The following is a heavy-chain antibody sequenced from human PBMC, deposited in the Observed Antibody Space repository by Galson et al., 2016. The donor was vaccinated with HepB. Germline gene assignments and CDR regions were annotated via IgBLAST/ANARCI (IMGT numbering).Heavy chain of an antibody. D-gene: IGHD6-13*01. CDR2: INGNGGST. J-gene: IGHJ4*02. Sequence: SLRLSCAASGFTFSTYAMDWVRQAPGKGPEWVSAINGNGGSTYYTDSVKGRCTISRDNSKNTAYLQMNSLRGEDTAVYYCARPNPEQQLMYYFDYWGQGTLVTVSS. V-gene: IGHV3-23*01. CDR1: GFTFSTYA. CDR3: ARPNPEQQLMYYFDY.